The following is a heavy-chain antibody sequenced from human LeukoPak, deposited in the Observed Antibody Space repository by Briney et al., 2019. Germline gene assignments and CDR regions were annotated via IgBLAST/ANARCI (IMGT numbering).Heavy chain of an antibody. V-gene: IGHV4-38-2*02. CDR1: GYSISSGYY. CDR2: IYHSGST. Sequence: PSETLSLTCAVSGYSISSGYYWGWIRQPPGKGLEWIGSIYHSGSTYYNPSLKSRVTISVDTSKNQFSLKLSSVTAADTAVYYCAREGPYSSSWYGPPTHFDYWGQGTLVTVSS. CDR3: AREGPYSSSWYGPPTHFDY. J-gene: IGHJ4*02. D-gene: IGHD6-13*01.